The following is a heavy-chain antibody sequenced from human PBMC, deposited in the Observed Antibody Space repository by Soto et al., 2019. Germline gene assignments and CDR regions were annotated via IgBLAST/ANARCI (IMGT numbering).Heavy chain of an antibody. D-gene: IGHD3-9*01. V-gene: IGHV4-59*01. CDR3: ARDRLANWFDP. CDR1: GGSISTYY. CDR2: IYYSGST. J-gene: IGHJ5*02. Sequence: QVQLQESGPGLVKPSETLSLTCTVSGGSISTYYWSWIRQPPGKGLEWIWYIYYSGSTNYNPSLKIRVTISLDTSKNQSSLKLSSVTAADTAVYYCARDRLANWFDPWGQGTLVTVSS.